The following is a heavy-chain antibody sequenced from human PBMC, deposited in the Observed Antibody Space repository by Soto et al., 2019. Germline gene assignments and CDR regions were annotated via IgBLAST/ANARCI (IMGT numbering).Heavy chain of an antibody. Sequence: SLIPSFITSGFTFRDYARIRFRQAPGLGLEWVGFIRSKAYGGTTEYAASVKGRFTISRDDSKSIAYLQMNSLKTEDTAVYYCTRESVDVLLWFGESKRYYYYGMDVWGQGT. J-gene: IGHJ6*02. CDR3: TRESVDVLLWFGESKRYYYYGMDV. D-gene: IGHD3-10*01. V-gene: IGHV3-49*03. CDR2: IRSKAYGGTT. CDR1: GFTFRDYA.